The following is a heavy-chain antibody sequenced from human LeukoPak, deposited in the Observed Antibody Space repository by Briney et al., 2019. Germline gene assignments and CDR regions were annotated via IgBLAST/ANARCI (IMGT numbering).Heavy chain of an antibody. CDR1: EGTFSSYA. Sequence: ASVKVSCKASEGTFSSYAISWVQQAPGQGLEWMGRIITIFGTANYAQKFQGRVTITTDESTSTAYMELSSLRSEDTAVYYCASSPMGYNWFDPWGQGTLVTVSS. J-gene: IGHJ5*02. D-gene: IGHD3-10*01. CDR2: IITIFGTA. V-gene: IGHV1-69*05. CDR3: ASSPMGYNWFDP.